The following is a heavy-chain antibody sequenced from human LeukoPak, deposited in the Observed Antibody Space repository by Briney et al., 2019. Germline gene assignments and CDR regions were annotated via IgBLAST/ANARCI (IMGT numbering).Heavy chain of an antibody. V-gene: IGHV3-66*01. Sequence: PGGSLRLSCAASGFTVSSNYMRWVRQAPGKGLEWVSVIYSGGSTYYADSVKGRFTISRDNSKNTLYLQMNSLRAEDTAVYYCARESYDSSGYYYSRAFDIWGQGTMVTVSS. J-gene: IGHJ3*02. D-gene: IGHD3-22*01. CDR2: IYSGGST. CDR1: GFTVSSNY. CDR3: ARESYDSSGYYYSRAFDI.